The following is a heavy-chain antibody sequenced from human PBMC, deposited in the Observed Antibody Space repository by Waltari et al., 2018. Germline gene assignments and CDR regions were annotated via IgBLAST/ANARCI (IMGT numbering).Heavy chain of an antibody. Sequence: QVQLVQSGAEVKKPGSSVKVSCKASGGTFSSYAISWVRQAPGQGLEWMGGIIPILGIANYAQKFQGRVTITADKSTSTAYMGLSSLRSEDTAVYYCARGGVHCSGGSCYSHYYYYMDVWGKGTTVTVSS. CDR3: ARGGVHCSGGSCYSHYYYYMDV. CDR1: GGTFSSYA. J-gene: IGHJ6*03. D-gene: IGHD2-15*01. CDR2: IIPILGIA. V-gene: IGHV1-69*10.